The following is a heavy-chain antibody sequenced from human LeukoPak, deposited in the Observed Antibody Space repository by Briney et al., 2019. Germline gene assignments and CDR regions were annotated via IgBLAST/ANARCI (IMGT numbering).Heavy chain of an antibody. CDR3: ARVNVVVPAAMSVSDYYYGMDV. J-gene: IGHJ6*02. D-gene: IGHD2-2*01. Sequence: PGGSLRLSCAASGFTFSSYSMNWVRQAPGKGLEWVSSISSSSSYIYYADSVKGRFTISRDNAKNSLYLQMNSLRAEDTAVYHCARVNVVVPAAMSVSDYYYGMDVWGQGTTVTVSS. V-gene: IGHV3-21*01. CDR1: GFTFSSYS. CDR2: ISSSSSYI.